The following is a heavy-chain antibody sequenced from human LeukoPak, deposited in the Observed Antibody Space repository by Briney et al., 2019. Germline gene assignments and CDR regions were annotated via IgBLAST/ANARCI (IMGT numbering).Heavy chain of an antibody. CDR2: INPSGGST. CDR1: GYTFTSYY. CDR3: ARDTQDSSGWYVSAEYFQH. Sequence: ASVKVSCKASGYTFTSYYMHWVRQAPGQGLEWMGIINPSGGSTSYAQKFQGRVTITTDESTSTAYMELSSLRSEDTAVYYCARDTQDSSGWYVSAEYFQHWGQGTLVTVSS. V-gene: IGHV1-46*01. J-gene: IGHJ1*01. D-gene: IGHD6-19*01.